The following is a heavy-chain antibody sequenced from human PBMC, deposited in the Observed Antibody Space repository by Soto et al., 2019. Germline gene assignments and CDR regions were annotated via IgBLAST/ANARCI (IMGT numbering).Heavy chain of an antibody. CDR3: ARDSSSAGYYYGMDV. CDR1: NETLTTYG. D-gene: IGHD6-6*01. CDR2: VSGYSGHS. J-gene: IGHJ6*02. V-gene: IGHV1-18*01. Sequence: QVHLVQSGAEVKKPGASVKVSCKASNETLTTYGISWVRQAPGQGLEGMGWVSGYSGHSSSAQEFQDRVIMTTDTSTNTAYMELRSLTSDDSAVYFCARDSSSAGYYYGMDVWGQGTTVTVSS.